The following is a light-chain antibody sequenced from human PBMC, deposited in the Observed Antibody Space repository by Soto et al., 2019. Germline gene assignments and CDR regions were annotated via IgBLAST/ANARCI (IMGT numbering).Light chain of an antibody. CDR2: KAS. CDR3: QQLNSYPFT. CDR1: QSISAS. V-gene: IGKV1-5*03. Sequence: DIQMTQSPSTLSASVGDRVTITCRASQSISASLAWYQQKPGRAPKLLIYKASTLESGVPSRFSGSGSGTEFALTISSLQPEDFAIYYCQQLNSYPFTFGGGTKVEIK. J-gene: IGKJ4*01.